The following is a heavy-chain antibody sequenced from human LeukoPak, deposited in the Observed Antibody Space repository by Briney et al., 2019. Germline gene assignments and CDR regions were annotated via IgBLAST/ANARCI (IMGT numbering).Heavy chain of an antibody. V-gene: IGHV3-23*01. J-gene: IGHJ4*02. CDR1: GFTFSNYA. CDR3: AKSDCSPIVCYVLDY. Sequence: PGGSLRLSCAASGFTFSNYAMSWVRQAPGKGLEWVSGISGSGDSTDYADSVKGRFTISRDISKNTMHLQMNSLRAEDTAVYYCAKSDCSPIVCYVLDYWGRGTLVTVSS. D-gene: IGHD2-15*01. CDR2: ISGSGDST.